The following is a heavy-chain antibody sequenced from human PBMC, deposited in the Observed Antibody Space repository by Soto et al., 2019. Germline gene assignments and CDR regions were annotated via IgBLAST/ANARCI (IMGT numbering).Heavy chain of an antibody. Sequence: QVQLQESGPGLVKPSQTLSLTCTVSGGSISSGRYYWSWIRQHPGKRLEWIRYIYYSGNTYYNPSLKSRVTISVDTSKNQFSLKLSSVAAADTAVYYCARRGRALYSSSSGLWFDYWGQGTLVTVSS. CDR2: IYYSGNT. V-gene: IGHV4-31*03. CDR3: ARRGRALYSSSSGLWFDY. D-gene: IGHD6-6*01. J-gene: IGHJ4*02. CDR1: GGSISSGRYY.